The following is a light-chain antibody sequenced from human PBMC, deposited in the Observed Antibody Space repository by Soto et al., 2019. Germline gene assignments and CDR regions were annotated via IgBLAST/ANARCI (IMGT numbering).Light chain of an antibody. CDR2: GAS. CDR1: QSVSSN. Sequence: EIVLTQSPATLSLSPGERATLSRRASQSVSSNLAWYQQQPGQAPRLLIYGASTKATGIPARFSGSGSCAEFIPLTISRLEPEYAAVYYCQHYDCSGTFGQGTKVDIK. CDR3: QHYDCSGT. J-gene: IGKJ1*01. V-gene: IGKV3-15*01.